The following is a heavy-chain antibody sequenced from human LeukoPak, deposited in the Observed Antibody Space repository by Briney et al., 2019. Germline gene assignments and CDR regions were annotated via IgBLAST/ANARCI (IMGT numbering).Heavy chain of an antibody. V-gene: IGHV4-4*07. CDR2: IYISGGT. D-gene: IGHD1-26*01. Sequence: SETLSLTCTVSGGSINNYYWSWIRQPAGKGLEWIGRIYISGGTNYNPSLKSRVAMSVDTSKNQFSLKLSSVTAADTAVYYCARGQGATVPQVGKNWFDPWGQGTRVTVSS. CDR1: GGSINNYY. CDR3: ARGQGATVPQVGKNWFDP. J-gene: IGHJ5*02.